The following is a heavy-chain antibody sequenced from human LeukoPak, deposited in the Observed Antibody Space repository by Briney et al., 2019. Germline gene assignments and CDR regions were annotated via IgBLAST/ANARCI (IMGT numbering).Heavy chain of an antibody. CDR2: ISGSGGST. J-gene: IGHJ4*02. D-gene: IGHD3-10*01. V-gene: IGHV3-23*01. CDR1: GFTFSSYA. Sequence: GGSLRLSCAASGFTFSSYAMSWVRQAPGKGLEWVSAISGSGGSTYYADSVKGRFTISRDNSKNTLYLQMNSLRAEDTAVYYCGSGSYFYTDYWGQGTLVTVSS. CDR3: GSGSYFYTDY.